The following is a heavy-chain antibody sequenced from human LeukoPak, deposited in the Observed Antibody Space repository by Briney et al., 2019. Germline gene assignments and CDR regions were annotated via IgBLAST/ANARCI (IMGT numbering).Heavy chain of an antibody. D-gene: IGHD3-10*01. CDR3: ARVFSARDFVLDY. J-gene: IGHJ4*02. Sequence: GGSLRLSCAASGFTFSSYSMNWVRQAPGKGLEWVSSISSSSSYIYYADSVKGRFTISRANAKNSLYLQMNSLRAEDTAVYYCARVFSARDFVLDYWGQGTLVTVSS. CDR1: GFTFSSYS. V-gene: IGHV3-21*01. CDR2: ISSSSSYI.